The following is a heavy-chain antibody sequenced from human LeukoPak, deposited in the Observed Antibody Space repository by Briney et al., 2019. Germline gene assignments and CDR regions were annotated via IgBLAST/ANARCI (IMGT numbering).Heavy chain of an antibody. J-gene: IGHJ4*02. CDR2: IYSGGST. CDR3: ARATKWELGDFDY. Sequence: GGSLRLSCAASGFTVSSNYMSWVRQAPGKGLEWVSVIYSGGSTYYADSVKGRFTISRDNAKNSLYLQMNSLRVEDTAVYYCARATKWELGDFDYWGQGTLVTVSS. D-gene: IGHD1-26*01. CDR1: GFTVSSNY. V-gene: IGHV3-53*01.